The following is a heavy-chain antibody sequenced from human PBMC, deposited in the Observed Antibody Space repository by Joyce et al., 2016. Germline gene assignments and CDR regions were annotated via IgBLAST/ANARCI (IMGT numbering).Heavy chain of an antibody. Sequence: QVQLQESGPGLVKPSGTLCLTCDVSGGSISSAHWWSWVRQPPGKGLEWIGEIYLGGSTTYNPSLKSRVTISVDKSKNQLSLKMNSVTAADTAVYYCARNGAYSQDSWGQGTLVTVSS. J-gene: IGHJ5*01. CDR2: IYLGGST. CDR3: ARNGAYSQDS. D-gene: IGHD5-12*01. V-gene: IGHV4-4*02. CDR1: GGSISSAHW.